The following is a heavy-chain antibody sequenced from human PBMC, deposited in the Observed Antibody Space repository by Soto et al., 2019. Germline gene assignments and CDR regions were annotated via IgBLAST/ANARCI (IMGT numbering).Heavy chain of an antibody. J-gene: IGHJ6*02. Sequence: ASVKVSCKASGYTFTSYGISWVRQAPGQGLEWMGWISAYNGNTNYAQKLQGRVTMTTDTSTSTAYMELRSLRSDDTAVYYCARAPHLYNWNDDYYGMDVWGQGTTVTV. CDR2: ISAYNGNT. CDR3: ARAPHLYNWNDDYYGMDV. CDR1: GYTFTSYG. V-gene: IGHV1-18*01. D-gene: IGHD1-1*01.